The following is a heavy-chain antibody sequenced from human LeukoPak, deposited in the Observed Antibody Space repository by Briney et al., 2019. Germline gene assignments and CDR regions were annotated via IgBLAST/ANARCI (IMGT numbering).Heavy chain of an antibody. Sequence: GRSLRLSCAASAFTFNSYTMHWVRQAPGKGLEWVAPISYDGSDKYYADSVRGRFTVSRDNSKNTLYLQMNSLRAEDTAVYYCARGRYADCLDYWGQGTLVTVSS. CDR2: ISYDGSDK. D-gene: IGHD4-17*01. CDR3: ARGRYADCLDY. V-gene: IGHV3-30*04. CDR1: AFTFNSYT. J-gene: IGHJ4*02.